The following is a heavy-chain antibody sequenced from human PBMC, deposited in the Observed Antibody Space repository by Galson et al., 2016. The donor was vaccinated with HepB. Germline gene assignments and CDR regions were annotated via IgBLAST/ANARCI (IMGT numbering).Heavy chain of an antibody. V-gene: IGHV3-74*01. D-gene: IGHD2-21*02. CDR2: INSDGTIS. J-gene: IGHJ5*02. Sequence: SLRLSCAASGFAFSSHWMHWVRQAPGKGLMWVARINSDGTISNYADSVKGRFTISRDNAKNTLYLEMNSLRAEDTAGYSCVRDHSVVPATAYNWFDPWGQGTLVTVSS. CDR1: GFAFSSHW. CDR3: VRDHSVVPATAYNWFDP.